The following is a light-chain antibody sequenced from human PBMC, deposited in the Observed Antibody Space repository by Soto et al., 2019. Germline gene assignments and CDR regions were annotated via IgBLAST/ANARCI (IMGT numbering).Light chain of an antibody. Sequence: QTVLTQSPSASASLGASVKLTCTLSSGHSSYAIAWHQKQPGKGPRYLMDLNNDGSHTKGDGIPDRFSGSSSGADRYLIISSLQSEDEADYYCQTWGTGFQFFGGGTKVTFL. J-gene: IGLJ2*01. CDR2: LNNDGSH. CDR1: SGHSSYA. CDR3: QTWGTGFQF. V-gene: IGLV4-69*01.